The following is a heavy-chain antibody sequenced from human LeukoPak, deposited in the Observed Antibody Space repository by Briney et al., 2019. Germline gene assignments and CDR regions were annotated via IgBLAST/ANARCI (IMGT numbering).Heavy chain of an antibody. J-gene: IGHJ3*02. D-gene: IGHD6-19*01. Sequence: PGGSLRLSCAASGFTVSTNYMSWVRQAPGKGLEWVSVIYAGGTTYYADSVKGRLTISRDNAKNTLYLQMNSLRTEDTAVYYCARPETQYSSGLDGFDIWGQGTMVTVSS. V-gene: IGHV3-66*04. CDR1: GFTVSTNY. CDR3: ARPETQYSSGLDGFDI. CDR2: IYAGGTT.